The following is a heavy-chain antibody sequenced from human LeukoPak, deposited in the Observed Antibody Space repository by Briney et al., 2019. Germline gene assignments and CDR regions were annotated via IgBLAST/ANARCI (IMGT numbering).Heavy chain of an antibody. D-gene: IGHD6-19*01. J-gene: IGHJ6*02. CDR1: GFTFSSYS. Sequence: GGSLRLSCAASGFTFSSYSMNWVRQAPGKGLEWVSTISSSSSYIYYADSVKGRFTISRDNAKNSLYLQMNSLRAEDTAVYYCARGLQWLVEGYYGMDVWGQGTTVTVSS. CDR3: ARGLQWLVEGYYGMDV. CDR2: ISSSSSYI. V-gene: IGHV3-21*01.